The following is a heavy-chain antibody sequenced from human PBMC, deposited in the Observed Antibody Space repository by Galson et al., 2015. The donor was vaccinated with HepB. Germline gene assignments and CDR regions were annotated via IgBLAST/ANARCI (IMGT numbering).Heavy chain of an antibody. CDR3: AGAYYDFWSGYDY. V-gene: IGHV3-30-3*01. CDR2: ISYDGTSE. D-gene: IGHD3-3*01. J-gene: IGHJ4*02. Sequence: SLRLSCAASRFTFSNYAMHWVRQAPGKGLEWVAVISYDGTSEYYTDSVKGRFTISRDNSKNTLYLQMNSLTSEDTAVYYCAGAYYDFWSGYDYWGQGTLVTVSS. CDR1: RFTFSNYA.